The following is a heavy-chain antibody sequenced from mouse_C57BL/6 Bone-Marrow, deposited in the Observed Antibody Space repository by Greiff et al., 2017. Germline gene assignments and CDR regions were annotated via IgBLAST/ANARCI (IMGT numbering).Heavy chain of an antibody. CDR2: IYPRSGYT. Sequence: VQLQQSGAELARPGASVKLSCKASGYTFTSYGISWVKQRTGQGLEWIGGIYPRSGYTYYNEKFKGKATLTADKSSSTAYMELRSLTSEDSAVYYCAREAGLDYWGQGTTLTVSS. CDR3: AREAGLDY. V-gene: IGHV1-81*01. J-gene: IGHJ2*01. D-gene: IGHD3-2*02. CDR1: GYTFTSYG.